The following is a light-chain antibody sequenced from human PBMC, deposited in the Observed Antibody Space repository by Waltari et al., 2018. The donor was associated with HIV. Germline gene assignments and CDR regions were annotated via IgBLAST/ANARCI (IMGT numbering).Light chain of an antibody. J-gene: IGLJ2*01. V-gene: IGLV2-11*01. CDR1: SRASAVSYY. Sequence: QSALTQPRSVSGSPGQSVTISCSGPSRASAVSYYVSWYQQHPGKAPQIIIYDVTNRPSGVPDRFSGSKSGNTASLTFSGLQAEDEADYYCCSYAGSKTHNVAFGGGTRLTVL. CDR2: DVT. CDR3: CSYAGSKTHNVA.